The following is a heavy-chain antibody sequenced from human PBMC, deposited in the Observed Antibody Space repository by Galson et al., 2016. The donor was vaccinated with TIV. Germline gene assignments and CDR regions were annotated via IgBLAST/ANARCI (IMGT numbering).Heavy chain of an antibody. CDR3: VEDMYGTNSLIDS. CDR1: GYTFISYG. Sequence: SVKVSCKASGYTFISYGISWVRQAPGQGLEWMGWISTDNGNTKYAQKVQDRLTMTTDTSSSTAYMELRSLTSDDTAVYYWVEDMYGTNSLIDSWGQGTRVTVSS. D-gene: IGHD4/OR15-4a*01. J-gene: IGHJ4*02. V-gene: IGHV1-18*01. CDR2: ISTDNGNT.